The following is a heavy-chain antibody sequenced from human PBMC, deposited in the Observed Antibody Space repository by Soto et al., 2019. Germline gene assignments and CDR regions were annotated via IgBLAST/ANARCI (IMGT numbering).Heavy chain of an antibody. CDR3: AKAVGGTWSGRYSYFGLDV. D-gene: IGHD2-15*01. CDR1: GISFNSHG. J-gene: IGHJ6*02. V-gene: IGHV3-30*18. CDR2: ISYDGGKK. Sequence: PGGSLRLSCVASGISFNSHGMHWVRQAPGKGLEWVAAISYDGGKKDYTDSVKGRFTISRDNSKNTMYLQMNSLRPEDTGLYYCAKAVGGTWSGRYSYFGLDVWGQGTTVTVSS.